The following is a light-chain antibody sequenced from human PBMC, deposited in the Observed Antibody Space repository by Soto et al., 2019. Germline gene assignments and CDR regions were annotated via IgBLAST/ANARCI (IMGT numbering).Light chain of an antibody. CDR1: XXXLYSSNNKNY. J-gene: IGKJ3*01. Sequence: DIVMTQSPDSLAVSLGERATINCKSXXXXLYSSNNKNYLAWYQQKPGQPPKLLIYWASTRESGVPDRFSGSGSGTDFTLTISSLQAEDVAVYYCQQYYSTPFTFGPGTKVDIK. V-gene: IGKV4-1*01. CDR2: WAS. CDR3: QQYYSTPFT.